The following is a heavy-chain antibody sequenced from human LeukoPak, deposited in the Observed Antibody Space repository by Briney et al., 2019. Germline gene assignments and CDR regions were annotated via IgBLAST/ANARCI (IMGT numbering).Heavy chain of an antibody. V-gene: IGHV4-59*01. CDR1: GGSISSYY. Sequence: SETLSLTCTVSGGSISSYYWSWIRQPPGKGLEWIGYIYYSGSTNYNPSLKSRVTISVDTPKNQFSLKLSSVTAADTAVYYCASGYCGGACQLGGVDMWGQGTMVTVSS. D-gene: IGHD2-21*02. CDR3: ASGYCGGACQLGGVDM. J-gene: IGHJ3*02. CDR2: IYYSGST.